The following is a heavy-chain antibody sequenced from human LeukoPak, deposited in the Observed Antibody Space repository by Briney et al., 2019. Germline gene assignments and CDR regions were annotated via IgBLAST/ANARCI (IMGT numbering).Heavy chain of an antibody. V-gene: IGHV3-30*18. Sequence: GRSLRLSCAASGFTFSSYGMHWVRQAPGKGLEWVAVISYDGSNKYYADSVKGRFTISRDNSKNTLYLQMNSLRAEDTAVCYCAKEPGSGWYYFDYWGQGTLVTVSS. J-gene: IGHJ4*02. CDR2: ISYDGSNK. CDR1: GFTFSSYG. CDR3: AKEPGSGWYYFDY. D-gene: IGHD6-19*01.